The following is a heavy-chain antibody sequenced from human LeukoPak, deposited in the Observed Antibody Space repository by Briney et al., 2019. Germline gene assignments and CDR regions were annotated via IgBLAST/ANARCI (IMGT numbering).Heavy chain of an antibody. Sequence: SETLSLTCTVSGGSLSSYYWSWIRQPPGKGLEWIGYIYYSGSTNYNPSLKSRVTISVDTSKNQFSLKLSSVTAADTAVYYCASLYSGSEPGGYWGQGTLVTVSS. CDR1: GGSLSSYY. V-gene: IGHV4-59*01. CDR3: ASLYSGSEPGGY. D-gene: IGHD1-26*01. CDR2: IYYSGST. J-gene: IGHJ4*02.